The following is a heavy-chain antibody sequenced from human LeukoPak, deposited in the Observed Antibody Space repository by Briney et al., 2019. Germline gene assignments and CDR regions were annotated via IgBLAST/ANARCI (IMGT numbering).Heavy chain of an antibody. CDR3: AREVGSTLKYYFDY. Sequence: GASVKVSCKASGGTFSSYAISWVRQAPGQGLEWMGRIIPIFGTANYAQKFQGRVTITTDESTSTAYMELSSLRSEDTAVYYCAREVGSTLKYYFDYWAREPWSPSPQ. D-gene: IGHD1-26*01. CDR2: IIPIFGTA. J-gene: IGHJ4*02. V-gene: IGHV1-69*05. CDR1: GGTFSSYA.